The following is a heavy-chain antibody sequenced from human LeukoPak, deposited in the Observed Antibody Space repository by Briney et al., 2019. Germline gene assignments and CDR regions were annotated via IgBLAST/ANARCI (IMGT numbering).Heavy chain of an antibody. V-gene: IGHV4-34*01. D-gene: IGHD1-26*01. CDR2: INHSGST. J-gene: IGHJ5*02. Sequence: SETLSLTCAVYGGSFSGYYWSWIRQPPGKGLEWIGEINHSGSTNYNPSLKSRVTISVDTSKNQFSLKLSSVTAADTAVYYCARTAGIVGATADWFDPWGQGTLVTVSS. CDR3: ARTAGIVGATADWFDP. CDR1: GGSFSGYY.